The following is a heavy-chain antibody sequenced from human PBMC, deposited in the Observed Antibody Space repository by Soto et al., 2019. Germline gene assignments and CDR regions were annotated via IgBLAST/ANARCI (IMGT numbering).Heavy chain of an antibody. J-gene: IGHJ4*02. CDR1: GFTFSSYG. Sequence: QVPLVESGGGVVQPGRSLRLSCAASGFTFSSYGMHWVRQAPGKGLEWVAVIWYDGSNKYYADSVKGRFTISRDNSNNTRYLQMNSLSAEDTAVYYCARDLAVAGVEYWGQGTLVNVSS. V-gene: IGHV3-33*01. CDR2: IWYDGSNK. CDR3: ARDLAVAGVEY. D-gene: IGHD6-19*01.